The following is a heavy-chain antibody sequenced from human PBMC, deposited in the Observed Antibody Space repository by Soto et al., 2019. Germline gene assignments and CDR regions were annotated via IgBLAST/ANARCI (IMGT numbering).Heavy chain of an antibody. J-gene: IGHJ4*02. CDR2: IRQDGNQI. CDR3: ASVAARQAADY. CDR1: GFTFSTYW. V-gene: IGHV3-7*03. Sequence: GGSLRLSCAASGFTFSTYWMSWVRQAPGKGLEWVANIRQDGNQIYYVDSVKGRFTVSRDNAKNSLFLQMNSLRVEDTAVYFCASVAARQAADYWGQGTLVTVSS. D-gene: IGHD6-6*01.